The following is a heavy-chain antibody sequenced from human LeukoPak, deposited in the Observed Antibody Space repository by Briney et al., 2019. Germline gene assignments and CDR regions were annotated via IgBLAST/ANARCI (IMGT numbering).Heavy chain of an antibody. J-gene: IGHJ5*02. Sequence: SETLSLTCTVSGGSISSDYWGWIRQPPGKGLEWIGSIYYSGTTYYHPPLKSRLTISVDTSKNQFSLKLSSVTAADTAVYYCARGRPYNVGLPPWFDPWGQGTLVTVSS. CDR3: ARGRPYNVGLPPWFDP. CDR1: GGSISSDY. V-gene: IGHV4-39*07. CDR2: IYYSGTT. D-gene: IGHD1-14*01.